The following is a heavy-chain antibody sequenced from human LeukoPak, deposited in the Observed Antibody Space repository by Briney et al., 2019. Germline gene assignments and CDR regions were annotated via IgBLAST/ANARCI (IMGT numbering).Heavy chain of an antibody. CDR2: IYPSGST. CDR1: GGPISSYY. V-gene: IGHV4-4*07. Sequence: PSETLSLTCTVSGGPISSYYWSWIRQPAGKGLEWIGRIYPSGSTNYNPSLKRRITMSVDTSKNQFSLKLSSVTAADTAVYYCAREVNSTTWRPLDYWGQGTLVTVSS. J-gene: IGHJ4*02. CDR3: AREVNSTTWRPLDY. D-gene: IGHD6-13*01.